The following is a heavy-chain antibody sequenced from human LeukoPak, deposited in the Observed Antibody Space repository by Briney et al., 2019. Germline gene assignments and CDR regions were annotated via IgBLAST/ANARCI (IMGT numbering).Heavy chain of an antibody. CDR3: AKVEPPVLLWFGELSGYFDY. CDR2: ISGSGGST. D-gene: IGHD3-10*01. Sequence: GGSLRLSCAASGFTFSSYWMSWVRQAPGKGLEWVSAISGSGGSTYYADSVKGRFTISRDNSKNTLYLQMNSLRAEDTAVYYCAKVEPPVLLWFGELSGYFDYWGQGTLVTVSS. V-gene: IGHV3-23*01. J-gene: IGHJ4*02. CDR1: GFTFSSYW.